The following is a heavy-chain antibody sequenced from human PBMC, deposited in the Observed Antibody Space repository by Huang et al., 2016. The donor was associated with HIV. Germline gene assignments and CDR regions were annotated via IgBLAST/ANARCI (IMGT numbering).Heavy chain of an antibody. V-gene: IGHV4-34*02. CDR1: GGSLSGYY. CDR2: INHLGSP. CDR3: ARDATKNPRGWFDP. D-gene: IGHD3-10*01. Sequence: QVHLQQWGAGLLKSAETLSLTCAVYGGSLSGYYWSWLRQTPGKGLGWIGEINHLGSPKYDPSLKSRVSISMDGSKKQFSRKLRSISDADTAVYFCARDATKNPRGWFDPWGQGTLVTVSS. J-gene: IGHJ5*02.